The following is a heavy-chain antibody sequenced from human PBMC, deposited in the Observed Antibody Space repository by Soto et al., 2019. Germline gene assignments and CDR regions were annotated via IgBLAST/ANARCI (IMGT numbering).Heavy chain of an antibody. CDR1: GITFRRGL. D-gene: IGHD4-17*01. J-gene: IGHJ2*01. V-gene: IGHV3-7*01. Sequence: PGGSFGLPGGASGITFRRGLISLVPQPPRKGLESAASITQAGTHTDYVHSVNARFPISSANPKNPLYLQMHSLRADDTAVYYCARDPLSYGDYAQTYWYFDLCGRGTRVPASS. CDR2: ITQAGTHT. CDR3: ARDPLSYGDYAQTYWYFDL.